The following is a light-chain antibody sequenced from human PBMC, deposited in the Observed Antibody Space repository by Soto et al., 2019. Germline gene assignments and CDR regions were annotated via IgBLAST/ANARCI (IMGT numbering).Light chain of an antibody. CDR3: GTWDSSPTDWV. J-gene: IGLJ3*02. CDR2: ETT. CDR1: SSNIDNYY. Sequence: QSVLTQPPSVSAAPGQRVTISCSGSSSNIDNYYVSWYQLLPGTAPKLLIYETTKRPSGIPDRFSASKSRTSATLGITGLQTGDEVDDYCGTWDSSPTDWVFGGGTMLTVL. V-gene: IGLV1-51*02.